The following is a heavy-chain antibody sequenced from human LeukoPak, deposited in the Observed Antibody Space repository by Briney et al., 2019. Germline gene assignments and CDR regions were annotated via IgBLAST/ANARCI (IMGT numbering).Heavy chain of an antibody. CDR2: ISPTSSYM. V-gene: IGHV3-21*01. D-gene: IGHD4-17*01. CDR3: ARGFRSVTTWGYFDY. Sequence: GGSLRLSCAASGFTFTDFYMNWVRQAPGKGLEWVSWISPTSSYMYYADSVKGRFTISRDNAKNSLYLQMNSLRVDDTAVYYCARGFRSVTTWGYFDYWGQGALVTVSS. CDR1: GFTFTDFY. J-gene: IGHJ4*02.